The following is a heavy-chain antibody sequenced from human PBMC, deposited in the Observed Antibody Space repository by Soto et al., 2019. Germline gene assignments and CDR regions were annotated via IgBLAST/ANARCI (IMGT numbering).Heavy chain of an antibody. J-gene: IGHJ4*02. CDR3: ARGPGYDYVWGSYRRGPYYFDY. D-gene: IGHD3-16*02. V-gene: IGHV4-34*01. Sequence: SETLSLTCAVYGGSFSGYYWSWIRQPPGKGLEWIGEINHSGSTNYNPSLKSRVTISVDTSKNQFSPKLSSVTAADTAVYYCARGPGYDYVWGSYRRGPYYFDYWGQGTLVTVSS. CDR1: GGSFSGYY. CDR2: INHSGST.